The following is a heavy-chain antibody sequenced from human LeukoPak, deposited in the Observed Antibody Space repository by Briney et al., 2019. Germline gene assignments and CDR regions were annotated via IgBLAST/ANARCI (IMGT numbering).Heavy chain of an antibody. J-gene: IGHJ4*02. V-gene: IGHV4-31*03. D-gene: IGHD1-26*01. Sequence: SETLSLTCTVSGGSIRSGGYYWSWIRQRPGQGLEWIGYIYYSGSTYYNPSLKTRFIISVDTSKNQFSLKVHSVTAADTALYFCARDSLQSSLWGQGALVTVSS. CDR1: GGSIRSGGYY. CDR2: IYYSGST. CDR3: ARDSLQSSL.